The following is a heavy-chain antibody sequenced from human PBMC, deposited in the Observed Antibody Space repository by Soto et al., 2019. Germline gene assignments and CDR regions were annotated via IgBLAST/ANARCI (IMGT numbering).Heavy chain of an antibody. V-gene: IGHV4-59*08. D-gene: IGHD2-15*01. CDR2: VHDRATT. J-gene: IGHJ4*02. CDR1: GGSLSTYY. CDR3: ARIRSIFSGGRNDD. Sequence: QVQLQESGQGLVKPSETLSLTCTVSGGSLSTYYWSWIRQPPGKGLEWIGYVHDRATTRYNPALRTRVTISADTSKNQFSLSLRSVTAADTAVYFCARIRSIFSGGRNDDWGQGILVTVSA.